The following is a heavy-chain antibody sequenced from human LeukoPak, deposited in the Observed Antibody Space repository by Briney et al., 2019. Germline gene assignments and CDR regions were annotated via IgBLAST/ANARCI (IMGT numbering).Heavy chain of an antibody. D-gene: IGHD3-3*01. Sequence: ASVKVSCKASGYTFTSYDINWVRQATGQGLEWMGWMNHNSGNTGYAQKFQGRVTMTRNTSISTAYMELSSLRSEDTAVYYCARLGKQGRFLEWLTAHYYYGMDVWGQGTTVTVSS. J-gene: IGHJ6*02. CDR1: GYTFTSYD. V-gene: IGHV1-8*01. CDR3: ARLGKQGRFLEWLTAHYYYGMDV. CDR2: MNHNSGNT.